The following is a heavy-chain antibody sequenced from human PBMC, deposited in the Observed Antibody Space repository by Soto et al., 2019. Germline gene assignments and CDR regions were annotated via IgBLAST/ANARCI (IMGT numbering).Heavy chain of an antibody. D-gene: IGHD3-10*02. Sequence: QITLKESGPTLVKPTQTLTLTFTFSGFSLSTSGVGVGWIRQPPGKALEWLALIDWDDDKRYSPSLKSRLTITKDTSKNQVVLTMTNMDPVDTATYYGAHSRWENYYVYWCQGTLVTVSS. CDR3: AHSRWENYYVY. J-gene: IGHJ4*02. CDR1: GFSLSTSGVG. V-gene: IGHV2-5*02. CDR2: IDWDDDK.